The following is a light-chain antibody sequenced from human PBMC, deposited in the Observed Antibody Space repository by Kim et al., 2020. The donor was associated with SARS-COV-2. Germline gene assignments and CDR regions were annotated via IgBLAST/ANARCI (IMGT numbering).Light chain of an antibody. V-gene: IGLV1-51*01. CDR3: ATWDDTFRGGI. J-gene: IGLJ2*01. CDR1: RYNIGKNY. Sequence: QKVIISCSGNRYNIGKNYVSWYQQMPGAAPKLRIFDNDKRPSGIPDRFSGSKSGTSATLGITGLRPGDEADYYCATWDDTFRGGIFGGGTQLTVL. CDR2: DND.